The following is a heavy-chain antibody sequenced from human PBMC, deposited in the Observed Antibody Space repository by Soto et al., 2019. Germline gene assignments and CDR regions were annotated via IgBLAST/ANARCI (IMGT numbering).Heavy chain of an antibody. CDR3: ARDLVEYCSSTSCYNWFDP. J-gene: IGHJ5*02. V-gene: IGHV1-2*02. CDR2: INPNSGGT. Sequence: GASVKVSCKASGYTFTGYYMHWVRQAPGQGLEWMGWINPNSGGTNYAQKFQGRVTMTRDTSISTAYMGLSRLRSDDTAVYYCARDLVEYCSSTSCYNWFDPWGQGTLVTVSS. D-gene: IGHD2-2*01. CDR1: GYTFTGYY.